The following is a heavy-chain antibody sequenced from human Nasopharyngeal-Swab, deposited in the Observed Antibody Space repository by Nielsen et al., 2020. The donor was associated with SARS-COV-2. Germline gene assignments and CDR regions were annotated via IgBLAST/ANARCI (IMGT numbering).Heavy chain of an antibody. CDR2: FDPEDGET. V-gene: IGHV1-24*01. Sequence: ASVKVSCKVSGYTLTELSMHWVRQAPGKGLEWMGGFDPEDGETIYAQKFQGRVTMTEDTSTDTAYMELSSLRFEDTAVYRCATAPPMVVTPPWWFDPWGQGTLVTVSS. CDR1: GYTLTELS. CDR3: ATAPPMVVTPPWWFDP. D-gene: IGHD4-23*01. J-gene: IGHJ5*02.